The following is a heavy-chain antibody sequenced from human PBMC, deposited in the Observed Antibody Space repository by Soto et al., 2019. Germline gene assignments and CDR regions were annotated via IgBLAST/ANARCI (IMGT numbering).Heavy chain of an antibody. V-gene: IGHV4-4*07. CDR2: IYTSGST. CDR1: GGSISSYY. J-gene: IGHJ6*02. Sequence: SETLSLTCTVSGGSISSYYWSWIRQPAGKGLEWIGRIYTSGSTNYNPSLKSRVTMSVDTSKDQFSLKLSSVTAADTAVYYCATLAGYSSSWYQYYGMDVWGQGATVTVSS. CDR3: ATLAGYSSSWYQYYGMDV. D-gene: IGHD6-13*01.